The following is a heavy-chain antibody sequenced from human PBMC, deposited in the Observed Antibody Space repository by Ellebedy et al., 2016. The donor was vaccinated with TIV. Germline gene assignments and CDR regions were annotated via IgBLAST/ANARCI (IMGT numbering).Heavy chain of an antibody. CDR1: GYTFTAYY. J-gene: IGHJ6*02. CDR2: INPDSGGT. CDR3: ARVRRGSSGMDV. D-gene: IGHD6-13*01. Sequence: ASVKVSCKASGYTFTAYYMHWVRQAPGQGLEWMGWINPDSGGTNFAQKFQGRVTMTRDTSINTAYMELNRLESDDTAVYYCARVRRGSSGMDVWGQGTTVIVS. V-gene: IGHV1-2*02.